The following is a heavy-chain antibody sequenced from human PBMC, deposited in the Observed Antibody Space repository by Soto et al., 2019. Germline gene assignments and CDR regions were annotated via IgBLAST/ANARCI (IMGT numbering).Heavy chain of an antibody. CDR1: GYSFNSYG. Sequence: GASVKVSCKASGYSFNSYGISWVRQAPGQGLEWMGWISAYNGNTNYAQKLQGRVTMTTDTSTSTAYMELRSLRSDDTAVYYCARDLGYDFWSGYSDWYFDLWGRGTLVTVSS. CDR3: ARDLGYDFWSGYSDWYFDL. J-gene: IGHJ2*01. D-gene: IGHD3-3*01. CDR2: ISAYNGNT. V-gene: IGHV1-18*01.